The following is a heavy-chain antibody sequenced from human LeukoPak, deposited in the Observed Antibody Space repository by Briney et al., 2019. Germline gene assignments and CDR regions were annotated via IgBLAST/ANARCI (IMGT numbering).Heavy chain of an antibody. CDR1: GYTFTSYG. V-gene: IGHV1-18*01. D-gene: IGHD3-10*01. J-gene: IGHJ3*02. CDR3: ARVRYYGSGSYYKGGPKILDAFDI. Sequence: GASVKVSCKASGYTFTSYGISWVRQAPGQGLEWMGWISAYNGNTNYAQKLQGRVTMTTDTSTSTVYMELSSLRSEDTAVYYCARVRYYGSGSYYKGGPKILDAFDIWGQGTMVTVSS. CDR2: ISAYNGNT.